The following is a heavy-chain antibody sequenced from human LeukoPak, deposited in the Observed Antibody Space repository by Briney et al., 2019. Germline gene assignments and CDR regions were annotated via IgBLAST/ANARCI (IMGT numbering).Heavy chain of an antibody. Sequence: GRSLRLSCAASGFTFSSYAMHWVRQAPGKGLEWVAVISYDGSNKYYADSVKGRFTISGDNSKNTLYLQMNSLRAEDTAVYYCARTLSQLLAFDYWGQGTLVTVSS. CDR2: ISYDGSNK. CDR1: GFTFSSYA. V-gene: IGHV3-30-3*01. J-gene: IGHJ4*02. D-gene: IGHD2-2*01. CDR3: ARTLSQLLAFDY.